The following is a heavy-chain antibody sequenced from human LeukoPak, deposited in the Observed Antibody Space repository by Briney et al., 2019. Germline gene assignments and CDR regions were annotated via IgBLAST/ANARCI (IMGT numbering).Heavy chain of an antibody. CDR3: ATDGDYAGAVRD. Sequence: GASVKVSCKAFGYTFTRYGVSWVRQAPGQGLEWIGWISGSNGNTNYAQNFQGRVTMTTDASTSTAYMELSSLRSEDTAVYYCATDGDYAGAVRDWGQGTLVTVSS. CDR1: GYTFTRYG. D-gene: IGHD4-17*01. CDR2: ISGSNGNT. V-gene: IGHV1-18*01. J-gene: IGHJ4*02.